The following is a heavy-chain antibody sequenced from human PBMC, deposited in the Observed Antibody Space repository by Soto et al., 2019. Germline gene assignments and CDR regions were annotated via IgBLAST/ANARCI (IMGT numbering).Heavy chain of an antibody. V-gene: IGHV3-30-3*01. CDR1: GFTFSSYA. CDR3: VSYEDY. J-gene: IGHJ4*02. CDR2: ISYDGSNK. Sequence: VGSLRLSCAASGFTFSSYAMHWVRQAPGKGLEWVAVISYDGSNKYYADSVKGRFTISRDNSKNTLYLQMNSLRAEDTAVYYCVSYEDYCRQGTLVTVSS. D-gene: IGHD3-3*01.